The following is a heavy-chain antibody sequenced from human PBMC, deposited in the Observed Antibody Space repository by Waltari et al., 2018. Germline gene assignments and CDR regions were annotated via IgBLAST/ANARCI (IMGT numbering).Heavy chain of an antibody. D-gene: IGHD2-15*01. Sequence: QLQESGPGLVKPSGTLSLTCGVSGDSMSSTYCWSWVRQPPGKGLEWIGQVRGDGRTNYNPSFASRVTVSLDTYNNGFSLMVTSATAADTAVYYCARDRGRGLYLDSWGPGTLVTVSP. J-gene: IGHJ4*02. V-gene: IGHV4-4*02. CDR2: VRGDGRT. CDR3: ARDRGRGLYLDS. CDR1: GDSMSSTYC.